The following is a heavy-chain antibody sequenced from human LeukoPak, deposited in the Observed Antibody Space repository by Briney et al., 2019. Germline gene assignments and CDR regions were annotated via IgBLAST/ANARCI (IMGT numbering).Heavy chain of an antibody. J-gene: IGHJ2*01. Sequence: GGSLTLSCAASGLTFDDSAMHWVRQAPAKGLEWVSGISWNTASIAYADSVKGRFTISRDNAKNSLYLQMDSLRAEDTAFYYCAKSPYYYDSSGYYLNWYFDLGGGGTLVTVSS. CDR1: GLTFDDSA. CDR3: AKSPYYYDSSGYYLNWYFDL. D-gene: IGHD3-22*01. CDR2: ISWNTASI. V-gene: IGHV3-9*01.